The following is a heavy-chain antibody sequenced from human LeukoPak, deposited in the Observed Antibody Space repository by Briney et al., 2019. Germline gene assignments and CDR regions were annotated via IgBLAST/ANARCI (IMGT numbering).Heavy chain of an antibody. Sequence: GGSLRLSCAASGFTFSSYWMSWVRQAPGKGREGVANIKQDGSEKYYVDSVKGRFTISRDNAKNSLYLQMNSLRAEDTAVYYCARERRSYYDSSCYNGYFDYWGQGTLVTVSS. J-gene: IGHJ4*02. CDR3: ARERRSYYDSSCYNGYFDY. CDR1: GFTFSSYW. V-gene: IGHV3-7*03. D-gene: IGHD3-22*01. CDR2: IKQDGSEK.